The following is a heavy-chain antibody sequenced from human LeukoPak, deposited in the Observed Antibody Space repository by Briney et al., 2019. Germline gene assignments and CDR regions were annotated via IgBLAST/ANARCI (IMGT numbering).Heavy chain of an antibody. D-gene: IGHD3-10*01. Sequence: AGGSLRLSCAASGFTFSDYYMSWIRQAPGKGLEWVSYISGSSSFTKYADSVKGRFTISRDNAKNSLYLQMSSLRAEDKAVYYCARWFVSGSYYGYWGQGTLVTASS. V-gene: IGHV3-11*03. CDR2: ISGSSSFT. J-gene: IGHJ4*02. CDR1: GFTFSDYY. CDR3: ARWFVSGSYYGY.